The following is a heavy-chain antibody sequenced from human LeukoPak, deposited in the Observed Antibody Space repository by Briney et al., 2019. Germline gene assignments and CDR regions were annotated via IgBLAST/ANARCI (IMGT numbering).Heavy chain of an antibody. CDR2: IYATDLT. Sequence: SETLSLTCTVSGRSIRSVYWNWIRQPAGKGLEWIGRIYATDLTNYNPSLKSRVTLSVDVSKNELSLTLKSVTAADTAVYYCARGFVSGTSPIDLWGQGALVTVSS. CDR3: ARGFVSGTSPIDL. CDR1: GRSIRSVY. V-gene: IGHV4-4*07. J-gene: IGHJ5*02. D-gene: IGHD3-10*01.